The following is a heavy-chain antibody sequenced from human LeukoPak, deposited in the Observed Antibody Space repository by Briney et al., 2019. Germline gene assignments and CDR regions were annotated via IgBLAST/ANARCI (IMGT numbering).Heavy chain of an antibody. Sequence: EASVKVSCKASGYTFTNHGISWVRRAPGQGLEWMGWISTYNGNTNYAQKLQGRVTMTTDTSTSTAYMDLRSLRSDDTAVYYCARSGGWAYGDYDGFIAFDIWGQGTMVTVSS. J-gene: IGHJ3*02. D-gene: IGHD4-17*01. CDR2: ISTYNGNT. CDR3: ARSGGWAYGDYDGFIAFDI. CDR1: GYTFTNHG. V-gene: IGHV1-18*01.